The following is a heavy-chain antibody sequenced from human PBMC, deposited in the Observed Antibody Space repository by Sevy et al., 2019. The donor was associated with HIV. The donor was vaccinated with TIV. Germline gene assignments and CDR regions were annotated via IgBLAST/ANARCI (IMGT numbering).Heavy chain of an antibody. J-gene: IGHJ3*02. Sequence: GGSLRLSCAASGFTFSSYTMNWVRQAPGKGLEWVSYISTTSIITYYADSVRGRFTISRDNAKNSLYLKMNSLRAEDTAVYYCARDASPYCSGGRCYFDAFDIWGQGTMVTVSS. CDR1: GFTFSSYT. V-gene: IGHV3-48*01. CDR2: ISTTSIIT. D-gene: IGHD2-15*01. CDR3: ARDASPYCSGGRCYFDAFDI.